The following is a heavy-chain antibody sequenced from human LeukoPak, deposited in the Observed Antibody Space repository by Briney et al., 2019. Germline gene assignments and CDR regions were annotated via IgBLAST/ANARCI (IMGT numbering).Heavy chain of an antibody. CDR1: GYTFTSYA. CDR2: INAGNGNT. D-gene: IGHD6-13*01. CDR3: AREREIAAAGTGFDH. J-gene: IGHJ4*02. V-gene: IGHV1-3*01. Sequence: GASVKVSCKASGYTFTSYAMHWVRQAPGQRLEWMGWINAGNGNTKYSQKFQGRVTITRGTSASTAYMELSSLRSEDTAVYYCAREREIAAAGTGFDHWGQGTLVTVSS.